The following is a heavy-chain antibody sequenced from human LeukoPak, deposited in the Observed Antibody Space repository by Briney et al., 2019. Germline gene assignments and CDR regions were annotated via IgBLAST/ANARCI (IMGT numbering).Heavy chain of an antibody. CDR1: GFSFTTYW. CDR2: IKQDGTEK. Sequence: GGSLRLSCAASGFSFTTYWMSWVRQAPGKGLEWVANIKQDGTEKYYVDSVKGRFTISRDNAKNSLYLQMNSLRVEDTAVYYCAKLAKYFYGSETYYFFEHWGQGAPVAASS. D-gene: IGHD3-10*01. J-gene: IGHJ4*02. CDR3: AKLAKYFYGSETYYFFEH. V-gene: IGHV3-7*01.